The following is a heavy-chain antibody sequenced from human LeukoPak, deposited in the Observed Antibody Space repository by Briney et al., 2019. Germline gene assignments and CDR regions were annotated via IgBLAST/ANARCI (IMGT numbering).Heavy chain of an antibody. D-gene: IGHD6-13*01. CDR3: ASSYSSSWNPCDF. V-gene: IGHV3-11*06. J-gene: IGHJ4*02. CDR1: GFTFSDYY. CDR2: ISSSSSYT. Sequence: PGGSLRLSCAASGFTFSDYYMSWIRQAPGKRLEWVSYISSSSSYTNYADSVKGRFTISRDNAKNSLYLQMNSLRAEDTAVYYCASSYSSSWNPCDFWGQGTLVTVSS.